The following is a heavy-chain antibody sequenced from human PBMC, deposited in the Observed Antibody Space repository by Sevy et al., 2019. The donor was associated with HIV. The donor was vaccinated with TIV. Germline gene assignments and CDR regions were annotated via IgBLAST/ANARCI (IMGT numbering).Heavy chain of an antibody. J-gene: IGHJ6*02. CDR1: GGSISSSSYY. CDR2: IYYSGST. CDR3: ARVGGRGRLAQYYYYGMDV. V-gene: IGHV4-39*07. Sequence: SETLSLTCTVSGGSISSSSYYWGWIRQPPGKGLEWIGSIYYSGSTYYNPSLKSRVTISVDTSKNQFSLKLSSVTAADTAVYYCARVGGRGRLAQYYYYGMDVWGQGTTVTVSS. D-gene: IGHD3-16*01.